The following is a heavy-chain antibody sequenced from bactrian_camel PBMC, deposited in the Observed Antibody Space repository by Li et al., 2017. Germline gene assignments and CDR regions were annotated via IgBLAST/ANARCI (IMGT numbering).Heavy chain of an antibody. J-gene: IGHJ4*01. D-gene: IGHD3*01. Sequence: HVQLVESGGGLVQPGGSLGLSCAASGFTFNGHYMAWVRQAPGKGLEWVSGISADGSSTYYGDSVEGRFTISHDNAKNTLYLQMNSLKPGDTAIYYCAAAKGLPDLLRGGYLSARSYNYWGRETQVTVS. CDR3: AAAKGLPDLLRGGYLSARSYNY. V-gene: IGHV3S5*01. CDR2: ISADGSST. CDR1: GFTFNGHY.